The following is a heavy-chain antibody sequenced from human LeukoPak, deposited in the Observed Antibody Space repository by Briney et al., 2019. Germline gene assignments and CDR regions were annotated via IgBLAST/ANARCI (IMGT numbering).Heavy chain of an antibody. D-gene: IGHD1-26*01. CDR1: GLTFNNYW. V-gene: IGHV3-7*01. J-gene: IGHJ4*02. CDR3: ARRRYSGSSQHFDY. Sequence: GGSLRLSCAAFGLTFNNYWMSSVRQAPGKGLEWVANIKQDGSEKYYVDSVKGRFTVSRDNAKNSLYLQMNSLRAEDTAVYYCARRRYSGSSQHFDYWGQGTLVTVSS. CDR2: IKQDGSEK.